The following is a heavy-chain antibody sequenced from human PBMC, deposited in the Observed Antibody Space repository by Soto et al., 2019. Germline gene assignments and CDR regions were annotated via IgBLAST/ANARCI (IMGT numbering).Heavy chain of an antibody. Sequence: RLSCAASGFTFSNYELNWVRQAPGKGLEWVSYISTSPGAIYYADSVKGRFTISRDNAKNSLYLQMNSLRAEDTAVYYCARERYDSGRPLDYWGQGTLVTVSS. CDR1: GFTFSNYE. CDR2: ISTSPGAI. CDR3: ARERYDSGRPLDY. D-gene: IGHD3-10*01. J-gene: IGHJ4*02. V-gene: IGHV3-48*03.